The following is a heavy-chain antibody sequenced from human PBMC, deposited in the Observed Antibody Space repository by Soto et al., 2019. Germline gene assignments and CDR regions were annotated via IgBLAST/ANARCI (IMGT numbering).Heavy chain of an antibody. D-gene: IGHD2-2*01. Sequence: QVQLQESGPGLVKPSETPSLTCTVSGGSISSYYWSWIRQPAGKGLEWIGRIYTSGSTNYNPSLKSRVTMSVDTSKNQFSLKLSSVTAAHTAVYYCAREVVVVAAAPISWFDPWGQGTLVTVSS. CDR2: IYTSGST. CDR3: AREVVVVAAAPISWFDP. CDR1: GGSISSYY. V-gene: IGHV4-4*07. J-gene: IGHJ5*02.